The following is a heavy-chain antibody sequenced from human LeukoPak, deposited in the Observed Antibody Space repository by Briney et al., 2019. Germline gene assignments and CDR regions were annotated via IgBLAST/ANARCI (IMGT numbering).Heavy chain of an antibody. Sequence: GASVTVSFKASGYTFTDYYMHWVRQAPGQGLEWMGWINPNSGVTNYAQKLQGRVTMTRDTSISTAYMELSRLSSDDTAVFYCARGIVSYRLDVWGKGTTVTVSS. J-gene: IGHJ6*04. V-gene: IGHV1-2*02. CDR1: GYTFTDYY. CDR2: INPNSGVT. D-gene: IGHD2/OR15-2a*01. CDR3: ARGIVSYRLDV.